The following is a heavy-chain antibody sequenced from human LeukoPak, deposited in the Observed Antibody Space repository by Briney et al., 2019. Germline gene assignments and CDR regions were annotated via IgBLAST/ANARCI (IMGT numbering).Heavy chain of an antibody. Sequence: PGGSLRLSCAASGFTVSSNYMSWVRQAPGKGLEWVSVIYSGGRTYYADSVKGRFTISRDNSKNTLYLQMNSLRAEDTAVYYCASSRGSYLNDAFDIWGQRTMVTVSP. CDR1: GFTVSSNY. D-gene: IGHD1-26*01. V-gene: IGHV3-53*01. CDR2: IYSGGRT. J-gene: IGHJ3*02. CDR3: ASSRGSYLNDAFDI.